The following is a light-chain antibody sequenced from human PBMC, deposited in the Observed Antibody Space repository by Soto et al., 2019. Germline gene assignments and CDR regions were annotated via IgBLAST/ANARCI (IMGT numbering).Light chain of an antibody. CDR1: QSVSSN. Sequence: EIVRTKSPATLYVSPGERATLSCRASQSVSSNLAWYEQKPGQAPRLLIYGASTRATGILARFCGSGSRTEFTHTTSRLQSEDFAVYYCHQYNNWPLVTFRQRTRREI. J-gene: IGKJ5*01. CDR3: HQYNNWPLVT. V-gene: IGKV3-15*01. CDR2: GAS.